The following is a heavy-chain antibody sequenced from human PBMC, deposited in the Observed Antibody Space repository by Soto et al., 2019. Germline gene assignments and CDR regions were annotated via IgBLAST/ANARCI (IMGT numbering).Heavy chain of an antibody. Sequence: QVQLQESGPGLVKPSETLSLTCNVSGGSISSYYWSWVRQSPGKGLEWIGYFYYSGTTNYNPPLKSRVTISIDMSKNQISLKLTSVTAADTAVYYCAALPRYWGQGTLVTVSS. J-gene: IGHJ4*02. CDR2: FYYSGTT. D-gene: IGHD6-6*01. CDR1: GGSISSYY. V-gene: IGHV4-59*13. CDR3: AALPRY.